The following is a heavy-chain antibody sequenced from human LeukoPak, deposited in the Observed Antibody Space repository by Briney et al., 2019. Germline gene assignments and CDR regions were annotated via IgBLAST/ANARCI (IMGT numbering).Heavy chain of an antibody. D-gene: IGHD5-18*01. CDR3: ARDLGYSYGFEEYYYYMDV. J-gene: IGHJ6*03. CDR1: GFTFSSYG. CDR2: ISSSSSTI. Sequence: PGGSLRLSCAASGFTFSSYGINWVRQAPGKGLEWVSYISSSSSTIYYADSVKGRFTISRDNAKNSLYLQMNSLRAEDTAVYYCARDLGYSYGFEEYYYYMDVWGKGTTVTVSS. V-gene: IGHV3-48*04.